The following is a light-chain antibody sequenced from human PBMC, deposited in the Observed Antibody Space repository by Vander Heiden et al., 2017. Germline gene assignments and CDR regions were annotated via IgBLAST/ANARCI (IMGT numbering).Light chain of an antibody. CDR3: QQYDKLPLT. V-gene: IGKV3-20*01. Sequence: NVLTQSPGTLSLSPGQRATLSCRASQSLSRNFLAWYQQKPGQSPRLLIYGASNRAAGTPDRFSGSGSGTACTLTISRLEPEDFAVYFCQQYDKLPLTFGGGTKVDLK. CDR1: QSLSRNF. CDR2: GAS. J-gene: IGKJ4*01.